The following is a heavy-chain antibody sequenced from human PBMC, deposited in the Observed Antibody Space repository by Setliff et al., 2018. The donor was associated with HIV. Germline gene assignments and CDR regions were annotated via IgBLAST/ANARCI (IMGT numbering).Heavy chain of an antibody. CDR2: ISSSSSYL. V-gene: IGHV3-21*01. J-gene: IGHJ5*01. CDR3: ASEAGASSGWFGY. Sequence: GVLRLSCAASGFTFDDYGMSWVRQAPGKGLEWVSSISSSSSYLYYAESVKGRFTISRDNAKNSLYLQMNSLRAEDTAVYYCASEAGASSGWFGYWGQGTLVTVSS. CDR1: GFTFDDYG. D-gene: IGHD6-19*01.